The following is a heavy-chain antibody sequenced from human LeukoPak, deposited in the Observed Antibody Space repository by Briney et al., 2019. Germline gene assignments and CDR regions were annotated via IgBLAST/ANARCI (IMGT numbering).Heavy chain of an antibody. CDR1: GGSFSGYY. D-gene: IGHD2-15*01. CDR2: INHSGST. V-gene: IGHV4-34*01. J-gene: IGHJ4*02. CDR3: ERGGGGYYDY. Sequence: SETLSLTCAVYGGSFSGYYWSWIRQPPGKGLEWIGEINHSGSTNYNPSLKSRVTISVDTSKNQFSLKLSSVTAADTAVYYCERGGGGYYDYWGQGTLVTVSS.